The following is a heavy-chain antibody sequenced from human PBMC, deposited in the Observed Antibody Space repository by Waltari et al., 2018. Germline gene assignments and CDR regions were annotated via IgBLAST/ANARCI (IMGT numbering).Heavy chain of an antibody. CDR1: GYTFTGYY. Sequence: QVQLVQSGAEVKKPGASVKVSCKASGYTFTGYYMHWVRQAPAQGVEWRGRSNKNSGGTKYAQKVQGRVSMSRDTSISTAYMELSRLRSDDTAVYYCARSGSYVVGVDKYYFDYWGQGKLVTVSS. CDR3: ARSGSYVVGVDKYYFDY. V-gene: IGHV1-2*02. CDR2: SNKNSGGT. D-gene: IGHD1-26*01. J-gene: IGHJ4*02.